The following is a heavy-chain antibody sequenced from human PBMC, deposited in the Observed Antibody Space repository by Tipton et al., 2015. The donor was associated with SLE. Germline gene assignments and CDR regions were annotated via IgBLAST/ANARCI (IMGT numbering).Heavy chain of an antibody. V-gene: IGHV3-23*01. Sequence: SLRLSCAASGFTFSTYAMSWVRQAPGKGLEWVSGISASGGSTWYADSVKGRFTFSRDNSKNTLYLQMNSLRAEDTAVYYCASQLTILDAFDIWGQGTMVTVSS. CDR1: GFTFSTYA. J-gene: IGHJ3*02. CDR2: ISASGGST. CDR3: ASQLTILDAFDI. D-gene: IGHD1-1*01.